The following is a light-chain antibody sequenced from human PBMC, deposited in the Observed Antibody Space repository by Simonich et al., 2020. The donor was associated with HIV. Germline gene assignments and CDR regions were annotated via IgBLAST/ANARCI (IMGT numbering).Light chain of an antibody. J-gene: IGKJ3*01. CDR2: GAS. CDR1: QSVRSN. V-gene: IGKV3-15*01. CDR3: QQYNNWPLT. Sequence: EIVMTQSAATLSVSPGERATLSCRASQSVRSNLAWYQQKPGQAPRLRIFGASTRATGIPARFSGSGSGTEFTLTISSMQSEDFAVYYCQQYNNWPLTFGPGTKVDIK.